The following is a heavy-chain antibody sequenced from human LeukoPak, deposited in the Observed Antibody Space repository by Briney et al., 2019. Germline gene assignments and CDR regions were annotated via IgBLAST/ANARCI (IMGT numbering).Heavy chain of an antibody. Sequence: GRSLRLSCAASGFTFSSYGMHWVRQAPGKGLEWVAVSWYDGSSKYYADSVEGRFTISRDNSKDTLYMQVNSLRVEDTAVYYCARDRGASWTPSGVDVWGQGATVTVSS. J-gene: IGHJ6*02. V-gene: IGHV3-33*01. CDR3: ARDRGASWTPSGVDV. CDR1: GFTFSSYG. D-gene: IGHD2-2*01. CDR2: SWYDGSSK.